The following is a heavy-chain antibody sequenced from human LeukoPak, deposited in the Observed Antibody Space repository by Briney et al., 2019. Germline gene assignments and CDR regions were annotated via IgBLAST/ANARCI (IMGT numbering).Heavy chain of an antibody. V-gene: IGHV3-53*01. J-gene: IGHJ4*02. CDR3: ARDRGAAAGN. CDR2: IYRGGST. D-gene: IGHD6-13*01. Sequence: GGSLRLSCAASGFSFSSYAMSWVRQAPGKGLEWVSVIYRGGSTYYADSVKGRFTMSRDNSKNTVYLQMDSLRAEDTAVYYCARDRGAAAGNWGQGTLVTVSS. CDR1: GFSFSSYA.